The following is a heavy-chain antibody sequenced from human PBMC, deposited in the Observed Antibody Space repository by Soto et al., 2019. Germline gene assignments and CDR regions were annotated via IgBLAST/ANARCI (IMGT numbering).Heavy chain of an antibody. V-gene: IGHV3-74*01. Sequence: GGSLRLSCAASGFYFSGYWMHWVRQVPGKGLVWVSRINTDGSDTLYAGSVKGRFTISRDNTKNTLYLQMSSLRAEHTAIYYCVRAGARGDSWGQGTLVTVSS. CDR3: VRAGARGDS. CDR1: GFYFSGYW. D-gene: IGHD6-13*01. J-gene: IGHJ4*02. CDR2: INTDGSDT.